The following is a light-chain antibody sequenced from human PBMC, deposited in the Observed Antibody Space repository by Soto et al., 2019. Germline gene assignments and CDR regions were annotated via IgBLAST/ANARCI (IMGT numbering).Light chain of an antibody. CDR2: TAS. V-gene: IGKV1-39*01. CDR3: QQSYSTLWT. CDR1: QSITDH. Sequence: DIQMTQSPSSLSASVGDRVTITCRASQSITDHLNWYQQKSGEAPKLLIYTASNLQSGVPSRFSGSGSETDFTLTISSLQPEDFVTYYCQQSYSTLWTFGQGTKLEVK. J-gene: IGKJ1*01.